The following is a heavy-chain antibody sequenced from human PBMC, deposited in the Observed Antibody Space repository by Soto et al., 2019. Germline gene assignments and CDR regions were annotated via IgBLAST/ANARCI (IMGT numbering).Heavy chain of an antibody. D-gene: IGHD3-22*01. J-gene: IGHJ4*02. V-gene: IGHV4-4*02. CDR2: IYHSGST. Sequence: PSETLSLTCAVSSGSISSSNWWSWVRQPPGKGLEWIGEIYHSGSTNYNPSLKSRVTISVDTSKSQFSLKLSSVTAADTALYYCARHQDYYDTTGYFPLWGQGTVVTVSS. CDR1: SGSISSSNW. CDR3: ARHQDYYDTTGYFPL.